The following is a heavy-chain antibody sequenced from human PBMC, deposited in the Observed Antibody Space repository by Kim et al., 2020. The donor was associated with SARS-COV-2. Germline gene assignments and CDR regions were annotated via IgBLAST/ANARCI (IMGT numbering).Heavy chain of an antibody. Sequence: GGSLRLSCAASGFTFSSYGMHWVRQAPGKGLEWVAVISYDGSNKYYADSVKGRFTISRDNSKNTLYLQMNSLRAEDTAVYYCAKMVEYYYYGMDVWGQGTTVTVSS. CDR3: AKMVEYYYYGMDV. CDR1: GFTFSSYG. CDR2: ISYDGSNK. V-gene: IGHV3-30*18. J-gene: IGHJ6*02. D-gene: IGHD2-8*01.